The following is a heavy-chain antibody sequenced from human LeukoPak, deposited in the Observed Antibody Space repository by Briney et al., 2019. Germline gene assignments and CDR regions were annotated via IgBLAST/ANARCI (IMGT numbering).Heavy chain of an antibody. J-gene: IGHJ5*02. D-gene: IGHD2/OR15-2a*01. CDR1: GGSFSGYY. CDR3: ARDFGPDSTIFPNNWFDP. CDR2: INHSGST. Sequence: SETLSLTCAVYGGSFSGYYWSWIRQPPGKGLEWIGEINHSGSTNYNPSLKSRVTISVDTSKNQFSLKLSSVTAADTAVYYCARDFGPDSTIFPNNWFDPWGQGTLVTVSS. V-gene: IGHV4-34*01.